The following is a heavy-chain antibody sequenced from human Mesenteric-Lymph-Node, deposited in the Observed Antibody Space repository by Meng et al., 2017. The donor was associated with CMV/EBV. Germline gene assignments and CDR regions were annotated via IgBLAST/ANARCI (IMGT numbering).Heavy chain of an antibody. J-gene: IGHJ3*02. CDR2: IGSISNPI. CDR1: GFTFSSYS. D-gene: IGHD3-10*01. CDR3: TRGGRGATREDTFDI. Sequence: GGSLRLSCAASGFTFSSYSLNWVRQAPGKGLEWVASIGSISNPIFYADALKGRFTISRDNAKESLFLQMDSRRAEDTAIYYCTRGGRGATREDTFDIWGQGTMVTVSS. V-gene: IGHV3-21*01.